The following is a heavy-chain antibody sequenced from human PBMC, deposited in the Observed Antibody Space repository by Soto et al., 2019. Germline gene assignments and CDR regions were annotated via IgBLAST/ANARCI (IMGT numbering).Heavy chain of an antibody. Sequence: QLQLQESGPGLVKPSETLSLTCTVSGGSTSSSSYYWGWIRQPPGKGLEWIGSIYYSGSTYYNPSLQSRVTISVDTSKNQFSLKLSSVTAADTAVYYCARGIAATAKTRSPFDPWGQGTLVTVSS. CDR2: IYYSGST. CDR3: ARGIAATAKTRSPFDP. CDR1: GGSTSSSSYY. V-gene: IGHV4-39*01. J-gene: IGHJ5*02. D-gene: IGHD6-13*01.